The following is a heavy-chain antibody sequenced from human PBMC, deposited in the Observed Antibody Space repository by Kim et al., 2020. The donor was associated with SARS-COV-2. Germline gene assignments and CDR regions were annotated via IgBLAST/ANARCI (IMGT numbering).Heavy chain of an antibody. CDR2: INTNTGNP. CDR1: GYTFTRYA. D-gene: IGHD2-2*01. Sequence: ASVKVSCKASGYTFTRYAMNWVRQAPGQGLEWMGWINTNTGNPTYAQGFTGRFVFSLDTSVSTAYLQISSLKAEDTAVYYCARGECSSKSCYAIDHWGQGTLVTVSS. J-gene: IGHJ4*02. V-gene: IGHV7-4-1*02. CDR3: ARGECSSKSCYAIDH.